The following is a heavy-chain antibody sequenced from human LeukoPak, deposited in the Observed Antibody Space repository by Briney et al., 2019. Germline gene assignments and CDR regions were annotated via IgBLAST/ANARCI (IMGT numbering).Heavy chain of an antibody. D-gene: IGHD3-3*01. CDR2: INHSGST. V-gene: IGHV4-34*01. J-gene: IGHJ5*02. CDR1: GGSFSGYY. Sequence: SETLSLTCAVYGGSFSGYYWSWIRQPPGKGLEWIGEINHSGSTSYNPSLKSRVTISVDTSKNQFSLKLSSVTAADTAVYYCARAQYDFWSGPYNWFDPWGQGTLVTVSS. CDR3: ARAQYDFWSGPYNWFDP.